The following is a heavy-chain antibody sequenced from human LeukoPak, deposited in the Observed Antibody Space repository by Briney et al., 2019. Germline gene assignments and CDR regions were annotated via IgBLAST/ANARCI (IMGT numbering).Heavy chain of an antibody. D-gene: IGHD4-17*01. V-gene: IGHV3-23*01. CDR1: GFTFSSFA. CDR2: ISGSGGST. CDR3: AKSRGFTVTPLLYYFDY. Sequence: GGSLRLSCAASGFTFSSFAMIWVRQAPGKGLEWVSPISGSGGSTYYADSVKGRFTISRDNSKNTLYLQMNSLRAEDTAVYYCAKSRGFTVTPLLYYFDYWGQGTLVTVSP. J-gene: IGHJ4*02.